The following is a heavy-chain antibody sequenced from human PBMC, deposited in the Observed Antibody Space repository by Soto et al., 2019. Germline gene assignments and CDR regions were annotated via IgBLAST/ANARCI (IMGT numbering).Heavy chain of an antibody. D-gene: IGHD1-1*01. CDR2: FTGGHGKT. Sequence: EVQLLESGGGSVQPGGSLKLSCGVSGFNIPDYGVTWVRQPPGKGLEWVSGFTGGHGKTFYADSVRGRFTHSREDSRNMVYLQMDSLRVEDTAVYYCTRWNGFGDSWGQGTLVTVAS. V-gene: IGHV3-23*01. CDR3: TRWNGFGDS. CDR1: GFNIPDYG. J-gene: IGHJ4*02.